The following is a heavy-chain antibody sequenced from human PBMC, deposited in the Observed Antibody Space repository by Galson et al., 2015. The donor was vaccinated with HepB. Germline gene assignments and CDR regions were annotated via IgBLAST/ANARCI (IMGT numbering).Heavy chain of an antibody. D-gene: IGHD1-26*01. Sequence: SVKVSCKVSGYTLTELSMHWVRQAPGKGLEWMGGFDPEDGETIYAQKFQGRVTMTEDTSTDTAYMELSSLRSEDTAVYYCATDLGSGSYYGPLVDHWGQGTLVTVSS. CDR1: GYTLTELS. CDR2: FDPEDGET. V-gene: IGHV1-24*01. J-gene: IGHJ5*02. CDR3: ATDLGSGSYYGPLVDH.